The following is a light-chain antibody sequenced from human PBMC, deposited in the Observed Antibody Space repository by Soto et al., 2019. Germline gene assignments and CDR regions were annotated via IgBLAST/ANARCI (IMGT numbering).Light chain of an antibody. J-gene: IGLJ2*01. CDR2: DVS. Sequence: QSALTQPASVSGSPGQSITISCTGTSSDVGGYNYVSWYQQHPGKAPKLMIYDVSNRPSGVSNRVSGSKSGNTASLTISGLQADDEADYYCSSHTSSSTVVFGGGTQLTVL. V-gene: IGLV2-14*01. CDR3: SSHTSSSTVV. CDR1: SSDVGGYNY.